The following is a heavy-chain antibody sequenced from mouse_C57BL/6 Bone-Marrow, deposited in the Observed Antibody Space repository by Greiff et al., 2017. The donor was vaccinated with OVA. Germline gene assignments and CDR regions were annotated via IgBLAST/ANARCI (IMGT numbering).Heavy chain of an antibody. J-gene: IGHJ2*01. CDR2: IYPRSGNT. CDR1: GYTFTSYG. D-gene: IGHD1-1*01. V-gene: IGHV1-81*01. CDR3: ARLSSFITTVVGGFDY. Sequence: VQLQESGAELARPGASVKLSCKASGYTFTSYGISWVKQRTGQGLEWIGEIYPRSGNTYYNEKFKGKATLTADKSSSTAYMELRSLTSEDSAVYFCARLSSFITTVVGGFDYWGQGTTLTVSS.